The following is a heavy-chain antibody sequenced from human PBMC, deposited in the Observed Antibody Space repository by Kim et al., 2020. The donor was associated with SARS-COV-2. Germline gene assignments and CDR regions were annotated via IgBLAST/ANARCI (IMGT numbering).Heavy chain of an antibody. CDR1: GGSLSSYY. CDR2: VYDSATT. J-gene: IGHJ6*03. CDR3: AQHAHFDNLNYYSYYMDV. Sequence: SETLSLTCTVSGGSLSSYYWSWIRQTPGKGLEWIGQVYDSATTNYNPSLKSRVTISVDTSKRQLSLRLSSVTAADTAVYYCAQHAHFDNLNYYSYYMDVLGKGTTVTVSS. D-gene: IGHD3-9*01. V-gene: IGHV4-59*08.